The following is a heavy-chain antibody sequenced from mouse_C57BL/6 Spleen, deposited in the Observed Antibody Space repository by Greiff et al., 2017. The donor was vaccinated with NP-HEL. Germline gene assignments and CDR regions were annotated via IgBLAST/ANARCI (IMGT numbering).Heavy chain of an antibody. V-gene: IGHV1-47*01. CDR1: GYTFTTYP. CDR2: FHPYNDDT. J-gene: IGHJ1*03. CDR3: ARSYGSSYGYWYFDV. D-gene: IGHD1-1*01. Sequence: VKLMESGAELVKPGASVKMSCKASGYTFTTYPIEWMKQNHGKSLEWIGNFHPYNDDTKYNEQFKGKATLTVEKSSSTVYLELSRLTSDDSAVYYCARSYGSSYGYWYFDVWGTGTTVTVSS.